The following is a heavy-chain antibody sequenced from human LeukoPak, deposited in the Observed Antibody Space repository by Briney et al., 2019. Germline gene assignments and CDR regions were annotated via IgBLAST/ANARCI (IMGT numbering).Heavy chain of an antibody. CDR1: GYSFTSYW. CDR2: IYPGDSDT. J-gene: IGHJ4*01. CDR3: ARTPARVVVYIPPDY. Sequence: GESLKISCKGSGYSFTSYWIGWVRQMPGKGLEWMGIIYPGDSDTRYSPSFQGQVTISADKSISTAYLQWSSLKASDTAMYYCARTPARVVVYIPPDYLGQGTLVTVSS. D-gene: IGHD3-22*01. V-gene: IGHV5-51*01.